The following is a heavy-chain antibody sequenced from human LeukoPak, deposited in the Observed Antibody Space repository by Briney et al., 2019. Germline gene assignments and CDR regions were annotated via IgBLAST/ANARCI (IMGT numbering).Heavy chain of an antibody. V-gene: IGHV3-21*01. CDR1: GFTFSSYY. CDR2: ISNSGNYI. J-gene: IGHJ4*02. D-gene: IGHD2-15*01. CDR3: ARVSFADGGYFDY. Sequence: GGSLRLSCAASGFTFSSYYMSWVRQAPGKGLEWVSSISNSGNYIYYTDSLKGRFTISRDNAKKSLYLQMNSLRAEDTAVYYCARVSFADGGYFDYWGQGSLVTVSS.